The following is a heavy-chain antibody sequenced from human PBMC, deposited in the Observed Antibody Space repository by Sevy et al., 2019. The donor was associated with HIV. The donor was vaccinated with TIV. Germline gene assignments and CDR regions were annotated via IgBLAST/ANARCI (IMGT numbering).Heavy chain of an antibody. J-gene: IGHJ3*02. CDR3: ARDVAVPYIVVVVDASLAPFDI. D-gene: IGHD2-15*01. CDR2: ISGYSGNT. CDR1: GYTFTSYG. V-gene: IGHV1-18*01. Sequence: ASVKVSCKASGYTFTSYGITWVRQAPGQGLEWMGWISGYSGNTNYAQKFQGRVTMTTDTSRSTAYMELRSLRSDDTAVYYCARDVAVPYIVVVVDASLAPFDIWGQGTMVTVSS.